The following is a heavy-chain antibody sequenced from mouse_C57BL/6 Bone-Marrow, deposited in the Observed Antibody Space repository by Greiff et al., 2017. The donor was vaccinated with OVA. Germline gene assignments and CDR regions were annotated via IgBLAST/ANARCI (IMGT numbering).Heavy chain of an antibody. Sequence: LQQPGASVKLSCKASGYTFTSYWLHWVKQRPGRGLEWIGRIDPNSGGTKYNEKFKSKATLTVDKPSSTAYMQLSSLTSEDSAVYYCARDYDYAYAMDYWGQGTSVTVSS. D-gene: IGHD2-4*01. V-gene: IGHV1-72*01. J-gene: IGHJ4*01. CDR1: GYTFTSYW. CDR2: IDPNSGGT. CDR3: ARDYDYAYAMDY.